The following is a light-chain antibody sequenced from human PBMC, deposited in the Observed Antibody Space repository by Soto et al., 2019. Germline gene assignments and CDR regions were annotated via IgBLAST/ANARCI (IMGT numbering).Light chain of an antibody. CDR3: QQYNSTPLT. Sequence: GMSQSAFTVSVIPGETVTLSCRASQSISCYLDWYHQKPGQAPSLVIYATFTRAAGVPTRISGSGSGTEFTLTISRLQSEDFAVYYCQQYNSTPLTFGEGTKVDI. V-gene: IGKV3D-15*01. CDR1: QSISCY. CDR2: ATF. J-gene: IGKJ4*01.